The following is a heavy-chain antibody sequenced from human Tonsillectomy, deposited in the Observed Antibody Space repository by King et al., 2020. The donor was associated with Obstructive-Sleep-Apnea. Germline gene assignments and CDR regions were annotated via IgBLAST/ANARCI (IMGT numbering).Heavy chain of an antibody. V-gene: IGHV4-39*07. CDR2: IYYSGST. J-gene: IGHJ4*02. Sequence: LQLQESGPGLMKPSETLSLTCIVSGGSISSSTYYWGWIRQSPGKGLEWIGTIYYSGSTYYNPSLKSRVTISVDTSKNQFSLNLNSVTAADTAVYYCAGAANTDGYKTFYFDYWGQGTLVTVSS. CDR1: GGSISSSTYY. D-gene: IGHD5-24*01. CDR3: AGAANTDGYKTFYFDY.